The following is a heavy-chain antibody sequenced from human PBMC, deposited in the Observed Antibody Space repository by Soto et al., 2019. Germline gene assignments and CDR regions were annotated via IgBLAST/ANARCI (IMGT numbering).Heavy chain of an antibody. CDR1: GYTFTSYA. CDR3: ARFVRHQLHTIDI. D-gene: IGHD2-2*01. V-gene: IGHV1-8*01. J-gene: IGHJ4*02. CDR2: MNPESRNT. Sequence: QVQLVQSGAEVKEPGASVRVSCKASGYTFTSYAINCVRQAPGQGLEWLGWMNPESRNTGYAQKFQGRVTMTRDTAISTAYMGLTSLRSEDTAVHYCARFVRHQLHTIDICGQGTLVTVSS.